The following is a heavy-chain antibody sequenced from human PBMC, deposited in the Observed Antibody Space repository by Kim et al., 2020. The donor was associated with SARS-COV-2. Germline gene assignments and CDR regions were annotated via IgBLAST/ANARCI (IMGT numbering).Heavy chain of an antibody. CDR3: VRDQLYWTGSHQPYYVYYDRGV. J-gene: IGHJ6*01. Sequence: GGSLRLSCAGSGFTFSSYWMHWVRQVPGKGLVWVSGIKTDGTSTAYAGSVKGRFTISKDNAKSTLYLQMNSLSAEDTAVYYCVRDQLYWTGSHQPYYVYYDRGVWGQGTTVTVSS. V-gene: IGHV3-74*01. CDR2: IKTDGTST. D-gene: IGHD2-8*02. CDR1: GFTFSSYW.